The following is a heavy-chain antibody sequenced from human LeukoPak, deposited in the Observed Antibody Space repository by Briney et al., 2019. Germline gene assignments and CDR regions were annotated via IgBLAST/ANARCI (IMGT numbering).Heavy chain of an antibody. V-gene: IGHV5-51*01. CDR3: ASRTGSYYPFDS. D-gene: IGHD1-26*01. CDR1: GYRFSNYY. Sequence: GESLKISCKGSGYRFSNYYIDWVRQMPGKGLEWMDVMYPGGSDIRYSPSFQGQVTISADKSIDTAYLQWSSLKASDSAMYYCASRTGSYYPFDSWGQGTLVTVSS. J-gene: IGHJ4*02. CDR2: MYPGGSDI.